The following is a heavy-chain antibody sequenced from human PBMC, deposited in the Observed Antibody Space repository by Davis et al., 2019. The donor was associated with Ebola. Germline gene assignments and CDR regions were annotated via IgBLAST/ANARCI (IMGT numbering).Heavy chain of an antibody. D-gene: IGHD7-27*01. V-gene: IGHV3-21*01. Sequence: GGSLRLSCAASGFTFSSYSMNWVRQAPGKGLEWVSSISSSSSYIYYADSVKGRFTISRDNSKNTLYLQMNSLRAEDTAVYYCARGGSSWATYWYFDLWGRGTLVTVSS. J-gene: IGHJ2*01. CDR3: ARGGSSWATYWYFDL. CDR2: ISSSSSYI. CDR1: GFTFSSYS.